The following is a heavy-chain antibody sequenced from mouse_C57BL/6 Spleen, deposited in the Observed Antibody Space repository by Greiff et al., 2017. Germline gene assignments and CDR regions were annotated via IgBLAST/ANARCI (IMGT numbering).Heavy chain of an antibody. D-gene: IGHD2-4*01. CDR3: AQGGLRRPYLYFDV. J-gene: IGHJ1*03. CDR2: IDPSDSYT. V-gene: IGHV1-50*01. Sequence: QVQLQQPGAELVKPGASVKLSCKASGYTFTSYWMQWVKQRPGQGLEWIGEIDPSDSYTNYNQKFKGKATLTVDTSSSTAYMQLSSLTSEDSAVYYCAQGGLRRPYLYFDVWGTGTTVTVSS. CDR1: GYTFTSYW.